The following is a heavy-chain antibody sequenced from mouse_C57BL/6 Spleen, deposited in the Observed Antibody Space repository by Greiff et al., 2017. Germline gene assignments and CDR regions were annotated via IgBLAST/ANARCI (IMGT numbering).Heavy chain of an antibody. D-gene: IGHD2-4*01. CDR1: GFTFSDYG. Sequence: EVKLVESGGGLVKPGGSLKLSCAASGFTFSDYGMHWVRQAPEKGLEWVAYISSGSSTIYYADTVKGRFTISRDNAKNTLFLQMTSLRSEDTAMYYCARPEAYDYDGGFAYWGQGTLVTVSA. CDR2: ISSGSSTI. CDR3: ARPEAYDYDGGFAY. V-gene: IGHV5-17*01. J-gene: IGHJ3*01.